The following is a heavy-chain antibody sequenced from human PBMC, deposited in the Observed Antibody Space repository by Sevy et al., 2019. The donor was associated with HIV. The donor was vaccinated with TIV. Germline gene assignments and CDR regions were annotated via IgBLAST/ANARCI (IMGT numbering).Heavy chain of an antibody. CDR2: ISGSGGST. Sequence: GGSLRLSCAASGFTFSSYAMSWVRQAPGKGLEWVSAISGSGGSTYYADSVKGRFTISRDNSKNTLYLQMNSLRAEDTAAYYCAKDTDYYDSSGYYYVDYWGQGTLVTVSS. D-gene: IGHD3-22*01. J-gene: IGHJ4*02. V-gene: IGHV3-23*01. CDR3: AKDTDYYDSSGYYYVDY. CDR1: GFTFSSYA.